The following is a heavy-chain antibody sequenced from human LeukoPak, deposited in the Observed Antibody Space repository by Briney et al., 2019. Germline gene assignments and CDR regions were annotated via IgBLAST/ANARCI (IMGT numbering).Heavy chain of an antibody. D-gene: IGHD4-17*01. CDR1: GFTVSSNS. Sequence: GGSLRLSCTVSGFTVSSNSMSWVRQAPGKGLEWVSFIYSDNTHYSDSVKGRFTISRDNSKNTLYLQMNSLRAEDTAVYYCAKDLTVTTTSHFDYWGQGTLVTVSS. CDR3: AKDLTVTTTSHFDY. V-gene: IGHV3-53*01. CDR2: IYSDNT. J-gene: IGHJ4*02.